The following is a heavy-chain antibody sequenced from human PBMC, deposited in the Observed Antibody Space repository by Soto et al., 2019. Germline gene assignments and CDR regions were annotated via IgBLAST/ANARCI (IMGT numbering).Heavy chain of an antibody. CDR3: ARVRGSSVGRDYFYYYGMDV. CDR1: GYTFTSYD. J-gene: IGHJ6*02. CDR2: MNPNSGNT. Sequence: ASVKVSCKASGYTFTSYDINWVRRATGQGLEWMGWMNPNSGNTGYAQKFQGRVTMTRNTSISTAYMELSSLRSEDTAVYYCARVRGSSVGRDYFYYYGMDVWGQGTTVTVSS. V-gene: IGHV1-8*01. D-gene: IGHD6-6*01.